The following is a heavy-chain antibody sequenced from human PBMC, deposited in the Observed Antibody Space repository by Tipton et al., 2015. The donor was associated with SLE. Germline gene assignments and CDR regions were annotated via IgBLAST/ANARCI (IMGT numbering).Heavy chain of an antibody. CDR3: ARRPYVSSGYFFDY. Sequence: LRLSCAASGFSFSAYSMNWVRQPPGKGLEWIGSIYYSGSTYYNPSLKSRVTISVDTSKNQFSLKLSSVTAADTAVYYCARRPYVSSGYFFDYWGQGTLVTVSS. CDR2: IYYSGST. D-gene: IGHD3-22*01. J-gene: IGHJ4*02. V-gene: IGHV4-38-2*01. CDR1: GFSFSAYS.